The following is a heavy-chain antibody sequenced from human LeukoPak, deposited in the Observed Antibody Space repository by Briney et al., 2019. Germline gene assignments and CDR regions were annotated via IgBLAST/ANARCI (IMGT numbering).Heavy chain of an antibody. CDR1: GGSISSYY. CDR2: IYTSGST. V-gene: IGHV4-4*07. D-gene: IGHD6-13*01. CDR3: ARQMIAAGKNYYGMDV. J-gene: IGHJ6*02. Sequence: PSETLSLTCTASGGSISSYYWTWIRQPAGKGLEWIGRIYTSGSTNYNPSLKSRVTMSVDTSNNQFSLNLSSVTAADTAVYYCARQMIAAGKNYYGMDVWGQGITVTVSS.